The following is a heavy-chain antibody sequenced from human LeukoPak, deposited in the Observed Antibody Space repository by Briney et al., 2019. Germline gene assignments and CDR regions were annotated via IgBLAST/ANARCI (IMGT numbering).Heavy chain of an antibody. CDR2: INPTGSTT. D-gene: IGHD3-10*01. V-gene: IGHV1-46*04. Sequence: GASVKVSCKASGYTFTSHYMHWVRQAPGQGLEWMGVINPTGSTTTYAKKLQGRVIMTRDTSTNTDYMELSNLRSEDTAVYYCARDSSVGDIAWWFDPWGRGTLVTVSS. J-gene: IGHJ5*02. CDR1: GYTFTSHY. CDR3: ARDSSVGDIAWWFDP.